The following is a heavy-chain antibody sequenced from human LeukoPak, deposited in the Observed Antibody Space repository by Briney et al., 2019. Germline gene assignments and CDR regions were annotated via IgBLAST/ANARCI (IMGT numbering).Heavy chain of an antibody. CDR1: GDSIKNYY. CDR2: IYGNGDT. V-gene: IGHV4-4*07. Sequence: PSETLSLTCPVSGDSIKNYYWTWIRQSAGTGLEWIGRIYGNGDTNYNPSLMSGRTSGSWGSNYNPSLMSRVTMSVEKSKKQFSLRLNSVTAADTAIYYCARGAVGLDYWGQGIPVIVSS. CDR3: ARGAVGLDY. J-gene: IGHJ4*02. D-gene: IGHD6-19*01.